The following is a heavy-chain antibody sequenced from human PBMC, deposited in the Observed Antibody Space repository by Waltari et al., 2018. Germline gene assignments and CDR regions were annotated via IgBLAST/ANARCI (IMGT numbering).Heavy chain of an antibody. CDR3: ARGGVAAAVTRYFDL. Sequence: QVQLQQWGAGLLKPSETLSLTCAVYGGSFSGYYWSWIRQPPGKGLEWIGEINHSGSTNYNPSLKSRVTISVDTSKNQFSLKLSSVTAADTAVYYCARGGVAAAVTRYFDLWGRGTLVTVSS. D-gene: IGHD6-13*01. CDR1: GGSFSGYY. J-gene: IGHJ2*01. CDR2: INHSGST. V-gene: IGHV4-34*01.